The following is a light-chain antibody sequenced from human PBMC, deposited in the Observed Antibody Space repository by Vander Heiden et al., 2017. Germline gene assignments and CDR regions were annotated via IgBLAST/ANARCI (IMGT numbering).Light chain of an antibody. CDR2: QDS. J-gene: IGLJ2*01. CDR1: KLGDNY. Sequence: SYELKQPPSVSVSPGQTASVSCSGDKLGDNYACWYHQKPGQSPVLVIYQDSNRPSGIPERFSGSNSGNTATLTISGTQAMDEADYYCQAWDSSTLVVFGGGTKLTVL. V-gene: IGLV3-1*01. CDR3: QAWDSSTLVV.